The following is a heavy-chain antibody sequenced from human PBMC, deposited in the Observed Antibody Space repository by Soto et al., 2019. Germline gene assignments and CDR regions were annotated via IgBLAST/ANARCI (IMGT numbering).Heavy chain of an antibody. CDR3: ARGRVRYSVSQWTLDY. D-gene: IGHD5-12*01. CDR2: ISAYNANT. V-gene: IGHV1-18*01. Sequence: ASVKVSCKASGYTFTSYGITWVRQAPGQGLEWMGWISAYNANTNYAQKLQGRVTMTTDISTSTAYMELRSLRSDDTAVYYCARGRVRYSVSQWTLDYWRQGTLVTVSS. J-gene: IGHJ4*02. CDR1: GYTFTSYG.